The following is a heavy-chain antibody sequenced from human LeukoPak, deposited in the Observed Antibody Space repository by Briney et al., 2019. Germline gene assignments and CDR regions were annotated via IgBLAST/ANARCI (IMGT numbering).Heavy chain of an antibody. CDR3: ARGPSGYHNT. Sequence: GGSLRLSCAASGFTFSSYAMNWVRQAPGKGLEWVSAITGSGGRTYYADSVKGRFTISRDNSKNTLYLQMNSLRAEDTAVYYCARGPSGYHNTGGQGTLVTVSS. CDR2: ITGSGGRT. CDR1: GFTFSSYA. V-gene: IGHV3-23*01. J-gene: IGHJ4*02. D-gene: IGHD5-12*01.